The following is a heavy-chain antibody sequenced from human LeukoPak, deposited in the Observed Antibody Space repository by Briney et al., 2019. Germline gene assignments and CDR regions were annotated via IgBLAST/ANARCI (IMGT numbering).Heavy chain of an antibody. V-gene: IGHV3-23*01. CDR2: ISDSGGST. J-gene: IGHJ4*02. Sequence: GGSLRLSCAASGFTFSSYAMSWVRQAPGKGLEWVSTISDSGGSTYYADSVKGRFTISRDNSKNTLYLQMNSLRAEDTAVYYSAKGYNWYGGPFDYWSQGTLVTVSS. CDR1: GFTFSSYA. D-gene: IGHD1-20*01. CDR3: AKGYNWYGGPFDY.